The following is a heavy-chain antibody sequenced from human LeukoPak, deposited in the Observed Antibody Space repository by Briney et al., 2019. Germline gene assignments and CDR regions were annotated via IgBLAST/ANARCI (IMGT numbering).Heavy chain of an antibody. V-gene: IGHV3-23*01. CDR2: ISGSGGST. J-gene: IGHJ4*02. D-gene: IGHD2-2*01. CDR1: GFTFSSYG. Sequence: PGGSLRLSCAASGFTFSSYGMSWVRQAPGKGLEWVSAISGSGGSTYYADSVKGRLTISRDNSKNTLYLQMNSLRAEDTAVYYCAKDGIVVVPAAIDYFDYWGQGTLVTVSS. CDR3: AKDGIVVVPAAIDYFDY.